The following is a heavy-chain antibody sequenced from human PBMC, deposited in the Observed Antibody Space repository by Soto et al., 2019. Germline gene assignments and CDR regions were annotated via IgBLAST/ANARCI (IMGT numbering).Heavy chain of an antibody. J-gene: IGHJ5*02. Sequence: SETLSLTCGVSGGTIRSPDWWTWVRQPPGKGLEWIGEIFQSGSTNYTPSLGSRVTISVDKSKNQFSLTLTSVTAADTAVYFCARGRGRYSSGWSWFDPWGQGILVTVSS. CDR2: IFQSGST. CDR1: GGTIRSPDW. CDR3: ARGRGRYSSGWSWFDP. V-gene: IGHV4-4*02. D-gene: IGHD6-19*01.